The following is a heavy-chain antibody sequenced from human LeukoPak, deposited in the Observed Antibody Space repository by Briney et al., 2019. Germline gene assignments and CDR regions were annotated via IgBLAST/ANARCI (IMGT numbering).Heavy chain of an antibody. J-gene: IGHJ4*02. Sequence: SETLSLTCAVYGGSFSGYYWSWIRQPPGKGLEWIGEINHSGGTNYNPSLKSRVTISVDRSKNQFSLKLSSLTAADTAVYYCARGSSIAVDGTGYYFDYWGQGTLVTVSS. CDR2: INHSGGT. CDR1: GGSFSGYY. CDR3: ARGSSIAVDGTGYYFDY. D-gene: IGHD6-19*01. V-gene: IGHV4-34*01.